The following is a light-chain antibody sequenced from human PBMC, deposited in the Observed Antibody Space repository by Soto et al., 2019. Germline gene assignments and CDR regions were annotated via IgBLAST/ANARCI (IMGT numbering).Light chain of an antibody. CDR3: QQYNSYSAM. J-gene: IGKJ1*01. V-gene: IGKV1-5*01. CDR1: QTIGSW. Sequence: DIQMTQSPSTLSASVGDRVTVTCRASQTIGSWLAWYQQKPGRAPKLLIFDASSLDTGIPERFSGNGSGTEFTLTISGLQPDDFASYYCQQYNSYSAMFGQGTKVDIK. CDR2: DAS.